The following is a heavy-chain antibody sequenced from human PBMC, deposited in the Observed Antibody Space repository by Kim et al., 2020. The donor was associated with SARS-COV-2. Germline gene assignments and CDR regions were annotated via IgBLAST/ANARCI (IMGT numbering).Heavy chain of an antibody. Sequence: GGSLRLSCAASGFTFSSYSMNWVRQAPGKGLEWVSSISSSSSYIYYADSVKGRFTISRDNAKNSLYLQMNSLRAEDTAVYYCARDVHYDYVWGSYRPSHYYYGMDVWGQGTTVTVSS. CDR2: ISSSSSYI. V-gene: IGHV3-21*01. CDR1: GFTFSSYS. D-gene: IGHD3-16*02. CDR3: ARDVHYDYVWGSYRPSHYYYGMDV. J-gene: IGHJ6*02.